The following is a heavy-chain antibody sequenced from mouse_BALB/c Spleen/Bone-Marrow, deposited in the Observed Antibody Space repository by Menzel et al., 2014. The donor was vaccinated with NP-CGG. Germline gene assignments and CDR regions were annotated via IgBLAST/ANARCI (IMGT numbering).Heavy chain of an antibody. J-gene: IGHJ2*01. CDR1: GYTFSNYW. CDR2: IYPGNSDT. D-gene: IGHD3-1*01. V-gene: IGHV1-5*01. CDR3: TTLARSDFDY. Sequence: VHVKQSGTVLARPGAAVKMSCKASGYTFSNYWMHWVKQRPGQGLEWIGTIYPGNSDTTYNQKFKGKAKPTAVTSTSTAYMELSSLTNEDSAVYYCTTLARSDFDYWGQGTTLTVSS.